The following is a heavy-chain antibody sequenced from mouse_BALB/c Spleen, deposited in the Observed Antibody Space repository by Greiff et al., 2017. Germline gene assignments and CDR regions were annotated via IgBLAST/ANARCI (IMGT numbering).Heavy chain of an antibody. J-gene: IGHJ1*01. CDR1: GFTFSSYT. D-gene: IGHD1-1*01. Sequence: EVKLVESGGGLVQPGGSLKLSCAASGFTFSSYTMSWVRQTPEKRLEWVAYISNGGGSTYYPDTVKGRFTISRDNAKNTLYLQMSSLKSEDTAMYYCARHDYYGSSYPYWYFDVWGAGTTVTVSS. CDR2: ISNGGGST. CDR3: ARHDYYGSSYPYWYFDV. V-gene: IGHV5-12-2*01.